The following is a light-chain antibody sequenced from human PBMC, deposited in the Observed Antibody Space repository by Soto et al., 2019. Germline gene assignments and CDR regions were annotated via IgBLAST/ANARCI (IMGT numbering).Light chain of an antibody. V-gene: IGLV1-44*01. J-gene: IGLJ3*02. CDR3: AAWDDSLNGLV. CDR1: SSNIGSNT. Sequence: QSVLTQPPSASGTPGQRVTISCSGSSSNIGSNTVNWYQQLPGTTPKLLIYSNHQRPSGVPDRFSGSKSGTSASLAISGLQSEDEGDYSCAAWDDSLNGLVFGGGTKLTVL. CDR2: SNH.